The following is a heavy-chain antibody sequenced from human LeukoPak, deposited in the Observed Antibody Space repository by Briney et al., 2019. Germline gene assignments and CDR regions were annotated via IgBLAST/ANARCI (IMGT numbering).Heavy chain of an antibody. V-gene: IGHV3-23*01. D-gene: IGHD5-18*01. CDR1: GFIFCNYA. CDR3: AKDAKTAPYYFDY. J-gene: IGHJ4*02. Sequence: GGSLRLSCAASGFIFCNYAMSWVRQAPGKGLEWVSGISGSGGGTYYADSVKGRFTISRDNSRNTLYLQMNSLRAEDTAVYYCAKDAKTAPYYFDYWGQGILVSVSS. CDR2: ISGSGGGT.